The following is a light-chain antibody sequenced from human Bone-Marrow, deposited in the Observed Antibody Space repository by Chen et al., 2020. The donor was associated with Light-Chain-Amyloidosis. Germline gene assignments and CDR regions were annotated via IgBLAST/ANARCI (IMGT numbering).Light chain of an antibody. CDR2: GSS. CDR1: QTISSNY. J-gene: IGKJ4*01. Sequence: EIVLTQSPGTLSLSPGEGANLSCRASQTISSNYLTWYQQKFGQAPRLLIYGSSSRATGIPVRCTGSGCGTDFTLTNNRLEPEDVAMEYWQEDGTSPLAFGGGTKVEIK. CDR3: QEDGTSPLA. V-gene: IGKV3-20*01.